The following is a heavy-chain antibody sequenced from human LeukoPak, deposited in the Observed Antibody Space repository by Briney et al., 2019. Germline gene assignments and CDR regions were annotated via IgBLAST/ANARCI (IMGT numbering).Heavy chain of an antibody. CDR3: AREWELLNGGLYY. CDR2: IIPIFGTA. CDR1: GGTFSSYA. V-gene: IGHV1-69*05. Sequence: SVKVSCKASGGTFSSYAISWVRQAPGQGLEWMGRIIPIFGTANYAQKFQGRVTITTDESTSTAYMELSSLRSEDTAVYYCAREWELLNGGLYYWGRGTLVTVSS. D-gene: IGHD2-15*01. J-gene: IGHJ4*02.